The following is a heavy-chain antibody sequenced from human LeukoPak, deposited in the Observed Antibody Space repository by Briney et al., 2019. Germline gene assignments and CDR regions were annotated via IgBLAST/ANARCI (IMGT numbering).Heavy chain of an antibody. V-gene: IGHV3-53*01. J-gene: IGHJ4*02. CDR1: GFTVSSNY. Sequence: GGSLRLSCAASGFTVSSNYMSWVRQAPGKGLEWVSVIYSGGSTYYADSVKGRFTISRDNSKNTLYLQMNSLRAEDTAVYYCARGFTGPTRYPDWGQGTLVTVSS. CDR3: ARGFTGPTRYPD. D-gene: IGHD3-9*01. CDR2: IYSGGST.